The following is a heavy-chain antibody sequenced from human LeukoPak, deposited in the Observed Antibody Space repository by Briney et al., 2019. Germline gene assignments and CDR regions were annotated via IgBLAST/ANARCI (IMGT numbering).Heavy chain of an antibody. Sequence: ASVKVSCKAPGYTFSGYYMHWVRQAPGQGLEWIAWINPNSGGTNYAQKFQGRVTMTRDTSISTAYMELSRLRSDDTAVYYCARDTTVFGVVIAAYKDWGQGTMVTVSS. CDR3: ARDTTVFGVVIAAYKD. J-gene: IGHJ3*01. V-gene: IGHV1-2*02. CDR1: GYTFSGYY. D-gene: IGHD3-3*01. CDR2: INPNSGGT.